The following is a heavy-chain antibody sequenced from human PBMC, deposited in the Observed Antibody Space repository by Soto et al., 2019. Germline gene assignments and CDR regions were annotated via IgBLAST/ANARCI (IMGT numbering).Heavy chain of an antibody. Sequence: GESLKISCKGSGYSFTSYWSGWVRQMPGKGLEWMGIIYPGDSDTRYSPSFQGQVTISADKSISTAYLQWSSLKASDTAMYYCARLDYVWGSYRNQDAFDIWGQGTMVTVSS. J-gene: IGHJ3*02. CDR1: GYSFTSYW. CDR2: IYPGDSDT. D-gene: IGHD3-16*02. V-gene: IGHV5-51*01. CDR3: ARLDYVWGSYRNQDAFDI.